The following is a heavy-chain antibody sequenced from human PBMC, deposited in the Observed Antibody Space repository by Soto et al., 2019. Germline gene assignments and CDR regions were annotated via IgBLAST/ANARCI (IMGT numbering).Heavy chain of an antibody. CDR1: GFTFSTYA. J-gene: IGHJ4*02. Sequence: EVQLLESGGGLVQPGGSLRLSCAASGFTFSTYAMSWVRQAPGKGLEWVSAISGSGGSTYYADSVKGRFTISRDNFKNTLYLQMSSLRAEDTAIYYCAKDITVTTPSHFDYWGQGTLVTVSS. CDR2: ISGSGGST. D-gene: IGHD4-17*01. CDR3: AKDITVTTPSHFDY. V-gene: IGHV3-23*01.